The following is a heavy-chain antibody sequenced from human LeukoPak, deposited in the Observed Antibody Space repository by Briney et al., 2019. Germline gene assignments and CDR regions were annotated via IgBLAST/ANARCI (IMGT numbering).Heavy chain of an antibody. CDR3: ARDRVVAATHLYNWFDP. CDR1: GGTFGSYA. CDR2: IIPIFGTA. D-gene: IGHD2-15*01. J-gene: IGHJ5*02. V-gene: IGHV1-69*13. Sequence: SVKVSCKASGGTFGSYAISWVRQAPGQGLEWMGGIIPIFGTANYAQKFQGRVTITADESTSTAYMELSSLRSEDTAVYYCARDRVVAATHLYNWFDPWGQGTLVTVSS.